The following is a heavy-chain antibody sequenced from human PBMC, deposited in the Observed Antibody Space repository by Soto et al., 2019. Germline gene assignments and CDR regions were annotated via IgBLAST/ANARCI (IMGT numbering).Heavy chain of an antibody. CDR3: ARDGRSYYYYGMDV. V-gene: IGHV1-18*04. CDR2: ISAYNGNT. CDR1: GYTFASYG. J-gene: IGHJ6*02. Sequence: GASVKVSCKASGYTFASYGISWARQAPGQGLEWMGWISAYNGNTNYAQKLQGRVTMTTDTSTSTAYMELRSLRSDDTAVYYCARDGRSYYYYGMDVWGQGTTVTVSS.